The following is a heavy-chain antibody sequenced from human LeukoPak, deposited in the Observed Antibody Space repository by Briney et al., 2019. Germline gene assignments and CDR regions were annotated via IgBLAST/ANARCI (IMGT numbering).Heavy chain of an antibody. CDR2: INPDGSVI. D-gene: IGHD6-19*01. V-gene: IGHV3-7*01. CDR1: GIPFSSYW. J-gene: IGHJ4*02. Sequence: GGSLRLSCAVSGIPFSSYWMDWVRQAPGKGLEWVAIINPDGSVINHADSVKGRYSISRDNARNSLFLQMNSLRAEDTAVYYCTSGWSAAFDNWGQGTLVSVSS. CDR3: TSGWSAAFDN.